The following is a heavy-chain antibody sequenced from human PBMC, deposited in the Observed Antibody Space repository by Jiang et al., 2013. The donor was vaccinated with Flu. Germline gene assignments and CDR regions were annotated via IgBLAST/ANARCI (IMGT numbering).Heavy chain of an antibody. CDR1: GDSVNTGDYY. V-gene: IGHV4-61*08. CDR2: IYYSVST. D-gene: IGHD3-22*01. CDR3: ARDYHDSSGYSWFDP. J-gene: IGHJ5*02. Sequence: GSGLVKPSETLSLTCTVSGDSVNTGDYYWSWIWQPPGEGLEWLGYIYYSVSTNYNPSLKSRVTISVDTSKNQFSLRLTSVTAADTAVYFCARDYHDSSGYSWFDPWGQGTLVTVSS.